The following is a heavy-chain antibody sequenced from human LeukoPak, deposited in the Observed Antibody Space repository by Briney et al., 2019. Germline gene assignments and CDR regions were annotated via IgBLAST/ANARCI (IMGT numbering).Heavy chain of an antibody. Sequence: GGSLRLSCAASGFTFSSYAMSWVRQAPGKGLEWVSAISGSGGSTYYADSVKGRFTISRDNSKNTLYLQMNSLRAEDTAVYYCAKDPILSSIAARNWFDPWGQGTLVTVSS. CDR3: AKDPILSSIAARNWFDP. V-gene: IGHV3-23*01. CDR2: ISGSGGST. J-gene: IGHJ5*02. D-gene: IGHD6-6*01. CDR1: GFTFSSYA.